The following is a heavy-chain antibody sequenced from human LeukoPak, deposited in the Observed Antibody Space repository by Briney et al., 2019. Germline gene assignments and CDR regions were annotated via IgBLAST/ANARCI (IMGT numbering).Heavy chain of an antibody. CDR3: ARHITIFGVVIKGGSYYFDY. J-gene: IGHJ4*02. CDR1: GGSTSSSSYY. CDR2: IYYSGST. D-gene: IGHD3-3*01. V-gene: IGHV4-39*01. Sequence: SQTLSLTCTVSGGSTSSSSYYCGWIRQPPGKGLEWIGSIYYSGSTYYNPSLKSRVTISVDTSKNQCSLKLRSVTAADTAVYYCARHITIFGVVIKGGSYYFDYWGQGTLVTVSS.